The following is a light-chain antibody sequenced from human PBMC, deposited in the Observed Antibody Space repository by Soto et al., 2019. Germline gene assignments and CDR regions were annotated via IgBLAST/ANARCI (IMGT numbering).Light chain of an antibody. V-gene: IGKV1-39*01. CDR1: QRIGPY. CDR3: QQYDNLPLT. CDR2: AAT. Sequence: DIQMTQSPSSLSASVGDSVTITCRASQRIGPYVNWYQQKPGKPPKLLISAATNLADGVPSRFGGSGSGTDFTLSVSSLQPEDFATYYCQQYDNLPLTFGGGTKVDI. J-gene: IGKJ4*01.